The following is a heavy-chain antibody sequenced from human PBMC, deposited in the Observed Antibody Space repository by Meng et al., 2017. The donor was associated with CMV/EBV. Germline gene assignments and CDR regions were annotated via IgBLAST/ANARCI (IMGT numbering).Heavy chain of an antibody. CDR1: GGSFSGYY. CDR2: IYYSGST. J-gene: IGHJ4*02. V-gene: IGHV4-59*01. D-gene: IGHD3-22*01. CDR3: ARDAGPDYYDSSGYYFDY. Sequence: SETLSLTCAVYGGSFSGYYWSWIRQPPGKGREWIGYIYYSGSTNYNPSLKSRVTISVDTSKNQFSLKLSSVTAADTAVYYCARDAGPDYYDSSGYYFDYWGQGTLVTVSS.